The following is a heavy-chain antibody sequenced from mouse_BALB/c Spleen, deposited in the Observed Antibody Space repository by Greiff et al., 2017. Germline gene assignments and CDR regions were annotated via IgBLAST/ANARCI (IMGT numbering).Heavy chain of an antibody. D-gene: IGHD2-3*01. CDR3: ARSGGYYHFDY. J-gene: IGHJ2*01. Sequence: VKLVESGAELARPGASVKLSCKASGYTFTSYWMQWVKQRPGQGLEWIGAIYPGDGDTRYTQKFKGKATLTADKSSSTAYMQLSSLASEDSAVYYCARSGGYYHFDYWGQGTTLTVSS. CDR2: IYPGDGDT. CDR1: GYTFTSYW. V-gene: IGHV1-87*01.